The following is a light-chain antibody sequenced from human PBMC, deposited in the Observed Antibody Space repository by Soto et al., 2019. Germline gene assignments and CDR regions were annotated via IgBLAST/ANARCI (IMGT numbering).Light chain of an antibody. Sequence: EIVLTQSPATLSLSPGEKATLSCRASQSFSSYLAWYHQKPCQAPRLLIYVASNRATGIPARFSGSGSGTDFTLTISSLEPEDFAVYYCQQRSNWPLTFGGGTKVDIK. CDR1: QSFSSY. CDR3: QQRSNWPLT. CDR2: VAS. J-gene: IGKJ4*01. V-gene: IGKV3-11*01.